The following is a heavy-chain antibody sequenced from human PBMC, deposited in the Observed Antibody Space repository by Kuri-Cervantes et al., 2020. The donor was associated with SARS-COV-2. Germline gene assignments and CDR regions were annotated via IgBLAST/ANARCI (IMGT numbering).Heavy chain of an antibody. V-gene: IGHV1-69*01. Sequence: KISCKASGYTFTSYGISWVRQAPGQGLEWMGGITPIFGTANYAQNFQGRVTITADESTSTAYMELSSLRSDDTAVYYCARDAIAARPVDAFDIWGQGTMV. CDR2: ITPIFGTA. CDR3: ARDAIAARPVDAFDI. J-gene: IGHJ3*02. D-gene: IGHD6-6*01. CDR1: GYTFTSYG.